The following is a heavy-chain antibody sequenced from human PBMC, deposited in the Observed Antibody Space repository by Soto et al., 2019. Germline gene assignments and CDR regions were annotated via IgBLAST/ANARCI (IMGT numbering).Heavy chain of an antibody. Sequence: SETLSLTCTVSGGSIRSFFWSWIRQPPGKGLEWIGYIYHSGTTNYNPSLKSRVTMSVDTSMNHLSLKLTSVTGADTAVYYCVRWAYSSSCPSDKYGMAVWGQGTTVTVSS. V-gene: IGHV4-4*09. CDR3: VRWAYSSSCPSDKYGMAV. J-gene: IGHJ6*02. CDR2: IYHSGTT. CDR1: GGSIRSFF. D-gene: IGHD6-13*01.